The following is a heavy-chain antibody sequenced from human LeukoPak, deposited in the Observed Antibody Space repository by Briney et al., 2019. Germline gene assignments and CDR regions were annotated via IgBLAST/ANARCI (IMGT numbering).Heavy chain of an antibody. CDR1: GGSFSGYY. Sequence: SETLSLTCAVYGGSFSGYYWSWIRQPPGKGLEWIGEINHSGSTNYSPSLKSRVTISVDTSKNQFSLKLSSVTAADMAVYYCARYGLTYYDFWSGYYRTRIDPWGQGTLVTVSS. J-gene: IGHJ5*02. CDR2: INHSGST. D-gene: IGHD3-3*01. V-gene: IGHV4-34*01. CDR3: ARYGLTYYDFWSGYYRTRIDP.